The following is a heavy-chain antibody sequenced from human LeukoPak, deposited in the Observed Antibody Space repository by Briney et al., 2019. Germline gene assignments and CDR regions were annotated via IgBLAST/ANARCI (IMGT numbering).Heavy chain of an antibody. CDR1: GYTFTSYY. CDR2: INPRGGST. CDR3: ARDTLKRDGYTHDMLYYFDY. Sequence: ASVKVSCKASGYTFTSYYMHWVRQAPGQGLEWMGIINPRGGSTSYAQKFQGRVTMTRDTSTSTVYMELSSLRSEDTAVYYCARDTLKRDGYTHDMLYYFDYWGQGTLVTVSS. V-gene: IGHV1-46*01. D-gene: IGHD5-24*01. J-gene: IGHJ4*02.